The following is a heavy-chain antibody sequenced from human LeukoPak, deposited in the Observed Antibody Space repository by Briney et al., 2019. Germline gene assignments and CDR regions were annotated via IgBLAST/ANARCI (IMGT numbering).Heavy chain of an antibody. CDR1: GFTFNTYS. Sequence: GGSLRLSCAASGFTFNTYSMNWVRQAPGKGLEWVSFIFSSSTYIYYTDSVKGRFTISRDNAKNSLYLQMNSLRADDTAVYYCAMKAVPRPRLYDAFDFWGQGTVVTVSS. J-gene: IGHJ3*01. D-gene: IGHD2-2*02. CDR3: AMKAVPRPRLYDAFDF. V-gene: IGHV3-21*04. CDR2: IFSSSTYI.